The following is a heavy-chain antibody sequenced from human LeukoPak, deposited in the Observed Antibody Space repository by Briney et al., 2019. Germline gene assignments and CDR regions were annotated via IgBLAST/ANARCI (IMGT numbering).Heavy chain of an antibody. D-gene: IGHD3-22*01. Sequence: ASVKVSCKASGYTFTSYGISWVRQAPGQGLEWMGWISAYNGNTNYAQKLQGRVTMTTDTSTSTAYMELRSLRSDDTAVYYCARDRSYYYDSSGYYYPDFDYWGQGTLVTVSS. CDR1: GYTFTSYG. CDR2: ISAYNGNT. CDR3: ARDRSYYYDSSGYYYPDFDY. J-gene: IGHJ4*02. V-gene: IGHV1-18*01.